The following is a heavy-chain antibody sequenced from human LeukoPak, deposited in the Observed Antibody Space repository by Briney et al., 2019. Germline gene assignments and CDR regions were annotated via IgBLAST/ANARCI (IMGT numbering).Heavy chain of an antibody. J-gene: IGHJ4*02. D-gene: IGHD3-22*01. CDR1: GGSISSGGYY. Sequence: SETLSLTCTVSGGSISSGGYYWSWIRQHPGKGLEWSGYIYYSGSTYYNPSLKSRVTISVDTSKNQFSLKLSSVTAADTAVYYCARGDSSGYSDYWGQGTLVTVSS. CDR3: ARGDSSGYSDY. V-gene: IGHV4-31*03. CDR2: IYYSGST.